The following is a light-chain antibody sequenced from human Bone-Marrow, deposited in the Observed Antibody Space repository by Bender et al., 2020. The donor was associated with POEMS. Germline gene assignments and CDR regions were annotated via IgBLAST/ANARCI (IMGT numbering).Light chain of an antibody. Sequence: QSVLTQPPPASGTPGQRVTISCSGSNSNIGTNAVNWYQQFPGTAPKLLIYSDNQRPSGVPDRLYAFKSGTSASLAISGLQSEDEADYYCAAWDAGMSGEVFGGRTKLTVL. CDR2: SDN. V-gene: IGLV1-44*01. CDR3: AAWDAGMSGEV. CDR1: NSNIGTNA. J-gene: IGLJ3*02.